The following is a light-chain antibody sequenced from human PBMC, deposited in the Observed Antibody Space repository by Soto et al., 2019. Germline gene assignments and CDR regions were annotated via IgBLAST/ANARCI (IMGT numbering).Light chain of an antibody. CDR1: QSVSSY. CDR2: DAS. J-gene: IGKJ2*01. Sequence: EIVLTQSPATLSLSPGERATLSCRASQSVSSYLAWYQQKPGQAPRLLIYDASNRATGIPARFSGSGSGTEFTLTISSLQSEDFAVYYCQQYKNWTPMYTFGQGTKLEIK. CDR3: QQYKNWTPMYT. V-gene: IGKV3-11*01.